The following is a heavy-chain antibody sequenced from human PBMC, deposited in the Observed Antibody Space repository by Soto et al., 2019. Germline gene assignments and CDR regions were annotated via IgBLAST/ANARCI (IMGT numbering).Heavy chain of an antibody. D-gene: IGHD5-18*01. CDR2: IDPSDSYT. CDR1: GYSFTSYW. CDR3: ARHEDTAMVSSWFDP. V-gene: IGHV5-10-1*01. Sequence: GESLKISCKGSGYSFTSYWISWVRQMPGKGLEWMGRIDPSDSYTNYSPSFQGHVTISADKSISTAYLQWSSLKASDTAMYYCARHEDTAMVSSWFDPWGQGTLVTVSS. J-gene: IGHJ5*02.